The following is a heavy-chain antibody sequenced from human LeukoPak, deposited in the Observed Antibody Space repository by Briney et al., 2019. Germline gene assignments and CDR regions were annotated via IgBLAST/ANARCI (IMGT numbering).Heavy chain of an antibody. V-gene: IGHV1-18*01. Sequence: ASVKVSCKASGYTFTRYAMNWLRQAPGQGLEWMGWISAYNGNTNYAQKLQGRVTMTTDTSTSTAYMELRSLRSDDTAVYYCARDPGGYSYGYFDYWGQGTLVTVSS. CDR1: GYTFTRYA. J-gene: IGHJ4*02. CDR3: ARDPGGYSYGYFDY. D-gene: IGHD5-18*01. CDR2: ISAYNGNT.